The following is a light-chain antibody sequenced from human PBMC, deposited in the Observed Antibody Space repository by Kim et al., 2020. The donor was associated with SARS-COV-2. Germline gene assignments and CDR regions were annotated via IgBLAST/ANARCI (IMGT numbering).Light chain of an antibody. J-gene: IGKJ2*01. CDR3: HQYNNWPPMYT. CDR2: GAS. Sequence: SPRESPTLSCRASQNVSSSLAWYQQTPGQAPRLLIYGASTRAAGIPARFSGSGSGTEFTLTISSLQSEDSAVYYCHQYNNWPPMYTFGQGTKLEI. V-gene: IGKV3D-15*01. CDR1: QNVSSS.